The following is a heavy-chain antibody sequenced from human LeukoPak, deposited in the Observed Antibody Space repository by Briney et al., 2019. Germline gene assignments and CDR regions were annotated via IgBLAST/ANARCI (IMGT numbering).Heavy chain of an antibody. V-gene: IGHV1-2*02. CDR1: GYTFTGYY. CDR2: INPNSGGT. D-gene: IGHD3-10*01. J-gene: IGHJ4*02. CDR3: ARDPLRFGELLGYFDY. Sequence: EASVKVSCKASGYTFTGYYMHWVRQAPGQGLEWMGWINPNSGGTNYAQKFQGRVTMTRDTSISTAYMELSRLRSDDTAVYYCARDPLRFGELLGYFDYWGQGTLVTVSS.